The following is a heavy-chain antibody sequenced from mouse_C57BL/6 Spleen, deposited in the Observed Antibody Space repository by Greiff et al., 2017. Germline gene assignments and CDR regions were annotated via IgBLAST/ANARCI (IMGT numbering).Heavy chain of an antibody. J-gene: IGHJ4*01. V-gene: IGHV1-64*01. CDR2: IHPNSGST. CDR1: GYTFTSYW. D-gene: IGHD3-3*01. Sequence: VQLQQPGAELVKPGASVKLSCKASGYTFTSYWMHWVKQRPGQGLEWIGMIHPNSGSTNYNEKFKSKATLTVDKSSSTAYMQLSSLTSEDSAVYYCARYLGQGYAMDYWGQGTSVTVSS. CDR3: ARYLGQGYAMDY.